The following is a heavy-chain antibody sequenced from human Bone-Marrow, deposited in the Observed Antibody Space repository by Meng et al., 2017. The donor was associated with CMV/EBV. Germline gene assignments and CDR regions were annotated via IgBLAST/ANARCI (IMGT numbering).Heavy chain of an antibody. CDR3: ARVGGDGVWAFDY. D-gene: IGHD2-8*01. Sequence: GGSLRLSCAASGFTFSGYAMHWVRQAPGKGLEWVAVIAFDGSNEYYADSVKGRFTISRDNSKNTLYLQMNSLRAEDTAVFYCARVGGDGVWAFDYWGQGTLVNGSS. V-gene: IGHV3-30*04. CDR1: GFTFSGYA. J-gene: IGHJ4*02. CDR2: IAFDGSNE.